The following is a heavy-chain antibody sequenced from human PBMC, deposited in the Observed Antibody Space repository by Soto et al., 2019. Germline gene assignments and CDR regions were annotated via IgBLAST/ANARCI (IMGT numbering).Heavy chain of an antibody. J-gene: IGHJ5*02. V-gene: IGHV1-69*17. CDR3: ARDTPSAGGSFDT. Sequence: QVQLVQSGAEVKKPGSSVKVSCTASGGTSSSLSITWVRQAPGQGLEWMGGITPLVGIQNYPQKFQGRLTITADKSTGTAYLELRMLISEVTAVDSGARDTPSAGGSFDTWGRGPLVTVAS. CDR2: ITPLVGIQ. D-gene: IGHD5-12*01. CDR1: GGTSSSLS.